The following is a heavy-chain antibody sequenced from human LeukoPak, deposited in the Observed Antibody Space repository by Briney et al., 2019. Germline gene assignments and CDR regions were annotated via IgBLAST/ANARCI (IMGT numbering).Heavy chain of an antibody. J-gene: IGHJ4*02. Sequence: GGSLILSSAASGFTFSNAWMSWVRQAPGKGLDWVGRIKSKTDGGTTDYAAPVKGRFTISRDDSKNTLYLQMNTLKTEYTAVYYCITDYGGNPYYFDYWGQGTLVTVSS. CDR3: ITDYGGNPYYFDY. D-gene: IGHD4-23*01. CDR2: IKSKTDGGTT. V-gene: IGHV3-15*01. CDR1: GFTFSNAW.